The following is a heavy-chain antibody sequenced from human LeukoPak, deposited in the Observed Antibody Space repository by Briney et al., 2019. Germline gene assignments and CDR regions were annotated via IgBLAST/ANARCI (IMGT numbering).Heavy chain of an antibody. Sequence: AAVKVSCKASGARFSSYAISWVRPAPGQGLDGMGGLIPIFGTANYAQKFLGRGTITAHESTSTASLGLSPLRSGASAVHYWARGSIAARPNYFDYWGQGTLVTVSS. V-gene: IGHV1-69*13. CDR2: LIPIFGTA. J-gene: IGHJ4*02. D-gene: IGHD6-6*01. CDR1: GARFSSYA. CDR3: ARGSIAARPNYFDY.